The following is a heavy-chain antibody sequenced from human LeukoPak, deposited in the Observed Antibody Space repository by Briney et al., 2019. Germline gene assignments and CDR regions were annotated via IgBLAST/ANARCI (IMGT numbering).Heavy chain of an antibody. D-gene: IGHD6-19*01. CDR3: AKDGGVAGLFQY. CDR1: GFTFSGYW. CDR2: IKEDGNEK. J-gene: IGHJ4*02. V-gene: IGHV3-7*01. Sequence: GGSLRLSCAASGFTFSGYWMSWVRQTPGNGLEWVVNIKEDGNEKYYVDSVKGRFTISRDNAKNSLYLQMGSLRAEDTAVYYCAKDGGVAGLFQYWGQGTLVTVSS.